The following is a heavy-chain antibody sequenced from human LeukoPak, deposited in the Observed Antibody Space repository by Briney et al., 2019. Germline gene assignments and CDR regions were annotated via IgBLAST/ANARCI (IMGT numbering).Heavy chain of an antibody. Sequence: PSETLSLTCTVSCGSISSYYWSWIRQPPGKGLEWIGYIYYSGSTNYNPSLKSRVTISVDTSKNQFSLKLSSVTAADTAVYYCARVGEGVFDPWGQGTLVTVSS. J-gene: IGHJ5*02. V-gene: IGHV4-59*01. CDR1: CGSISSYY. CDR3: ARVGEGVFDP. CDR2: IYYSGST. D-gene: IGHD1-26*01.